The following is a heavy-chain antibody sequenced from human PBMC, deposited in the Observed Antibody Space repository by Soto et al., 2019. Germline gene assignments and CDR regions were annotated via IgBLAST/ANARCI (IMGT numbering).Heavy chain of an antibody. CDR3: ARDLRSSLGGSYWEPYYYYGMDV. D-gene: IGHD1-26*01. V-gene: IGHV1-69*04. J-gene: IGHJ6*02. Sequence: SVKVSCKASGYTFTSYDINWVRQAPGQGLEWMGRIIPILGIANYAQKFQGRVTITADKSTSTAYMELSSLRSEDTAVYYCARDLRSSLGGSYWEPYYYYGMDVWGQGTTVTVSS. CDR2: IIPILGIA. CDR1: GYTFTSYD.